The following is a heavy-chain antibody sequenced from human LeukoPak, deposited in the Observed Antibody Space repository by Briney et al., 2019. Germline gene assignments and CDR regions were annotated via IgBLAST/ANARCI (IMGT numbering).Heavy chain of an antibody. CDR2: INHSGST. CDR1: GGSFSGYY. CDR3: AKDRAGYCSGGSCYTTFDP. J-gene: IGHJ5*02. Sequence: SETLSLTCAVYGGSFSGYYWSWIRQPPGKGLEWIGEINHSGSTNYNPSLKSRVTISVDTSKKQFSLKLSSVTAADTALYYCAKDRAGYCSGGSCYTTFDPWGQGTLVTVSS. V-gene: IGHV4-34*01. D-gene: IGHD2-15*01.